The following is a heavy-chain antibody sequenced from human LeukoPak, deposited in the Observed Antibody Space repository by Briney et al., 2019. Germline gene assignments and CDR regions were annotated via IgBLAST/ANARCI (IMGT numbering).Heavy chain of an antibody. V-gene: IGHV3-48*03. CDR3: ARSINLNAFDI. CDR2: IRSTGSMV. D-gene: IGHD5-24*01. Sequence: GGSLRLSCAASGFTFSNYEFNWVRQAPGKGLEWVSYIRSTGSMVYYAGSVKGRFTISRDNARNSLYLQMNSLRAEDTAVYYCARSINLNAFDIWGQGTMVTVSS. CDR1: GFTFSNYE. J-gene: IGHJ3*02.